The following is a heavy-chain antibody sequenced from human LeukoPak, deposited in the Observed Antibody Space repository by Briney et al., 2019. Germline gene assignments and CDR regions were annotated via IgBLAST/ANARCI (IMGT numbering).Heavy chain of an antibody. CDR2: ISAYNGNT. V-gene: IGHV1-18*01. CDR3: ARDPVLIVVSTPLDY. Sequence: ASVKVSCKASGYTFTSYGISWVRQAPGQGLEWMGWISAYNGNTNYTQKLQGRVTMTTDTSTSTAYMELRSLRSDDTAVYYCARDPVLIVVSTPLDYWGQGTLVTVSS. CDR1: GYTFTSYG. D-gene: IGHD3-22*01. J-gene: IGHJ4*02.